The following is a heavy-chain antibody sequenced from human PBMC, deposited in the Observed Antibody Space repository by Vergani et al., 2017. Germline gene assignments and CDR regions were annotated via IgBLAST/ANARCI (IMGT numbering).Heavy chain of an antibody. D-gene: IGHD3-16*02. J-gene: IGHJ4*02. V-gene: IGHV3-30*02. CDR3: ARDPSAYYXYVWGSYRWGYFDY. CDR1: GFTFSSYG. Sequence: QVQLVESGGGVVQPGGSLRLSCAASGFTFSSYGMHWVRQAPGKGLEWVAFIRYDGSNKYYADSVKGRFTISRDNSKNTLYLQMNSLRAEDTAVYYCARDPSAYYXYVWGSYRWGYFDYWGQGTLVTVSS. CDR2: IRYDGSNK.